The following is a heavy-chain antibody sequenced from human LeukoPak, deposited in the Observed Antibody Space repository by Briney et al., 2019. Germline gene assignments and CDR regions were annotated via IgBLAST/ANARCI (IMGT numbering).Heavy chain of an antibody. V-gene: IGHV3-48*03. CDR1: GFTFSSYE. Sequence: PGGSLRLSCAASGFTFSSYEMNWVRQAPGKGLEWVSYISSSGSTIYYADSVKGRFTISIDNAKNSLYLQMNSLRAEDTAVYYCARDSKWRKEVVVIPYYYYYGMDVWGQGTTVTVSS. D-gene: IGHD3-22*01. CDR3: ARDSKWRKEVVVIPYYYYYGMDV. CDR2: ISSSGSTI. J-gene: IGHJ6*02.